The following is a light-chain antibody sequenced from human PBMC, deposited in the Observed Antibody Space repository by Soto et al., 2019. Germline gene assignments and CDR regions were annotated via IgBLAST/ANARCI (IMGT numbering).Light chain of an antibody. CDR1: QSLLNSNGNNY. Sequence: DIVMTQFPLSLPVTPGEPASISCTSSQSLLNSNGNNYLDWYLQKPGQSPQLLIHLGSKRASGVPDRCSASGSGTSFTLKISRVEAEDAGVYYCMQALRNPWTFGQGTKVEIK. J-gene: IGKJ1*01. CDR3: MQALRNPWT. V-gene: IGKV2-28*01. CDR2: LGS.